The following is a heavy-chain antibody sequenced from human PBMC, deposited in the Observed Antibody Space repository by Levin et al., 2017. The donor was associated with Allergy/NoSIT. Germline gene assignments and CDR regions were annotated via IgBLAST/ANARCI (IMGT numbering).Heavy chain of an antibody. Sequence: GESLKISCKASGYTFTGYYMHWVRQAPGQGLEWMGWINPNSGGTNYAQKFQGRVTMTRDTSISTAYMELSRLRSDDTAVYYCARDLRNWNDPNFDYWGQGTLVTVSS. V-gene: IGHV1-2*02. CDR3: ARDLRNWNDPNFDY. D-gene: IGHD1-1*01. CDR1: GYTFTGYY. CDR2: INPNSGGT. J-gene: IGHJ4*02.